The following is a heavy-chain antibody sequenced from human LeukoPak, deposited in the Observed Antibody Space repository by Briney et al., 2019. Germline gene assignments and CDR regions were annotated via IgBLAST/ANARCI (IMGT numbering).Heavy chain of an antibody. CDR1: GGTFSSYA. D-gene: IGHD5-12*01. J-gene: IGHJ4*02. V-gene: IGHV1-69*05. Sequence: SVKVSCKASGGTFSSYAISWVRQAPGQGLEWMGRIIPMFGTANYAQKFQARITITTDESTSTVYMELSSLRSEDTAVYYCAREWKWLQPYFDYWGQGTLVTVSS. CDR2: IIPMFGTA. CDR3: AREWKWLQPYFDY.